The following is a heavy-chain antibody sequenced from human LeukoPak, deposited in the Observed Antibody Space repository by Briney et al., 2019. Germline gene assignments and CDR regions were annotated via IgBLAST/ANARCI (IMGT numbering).Heavy chain of an antibody. CDR2: ISFDGSSN. CDR3: ARAGRFFDWFPFDY. J-gene: IGHJ4*02. CDR1: GFTFSHYS. D-gene: IGHD3-9*01. Sequence: GRSLRLSCAASGFTFSHYSVHWVRQAPGKGLEWVALISFDGSSNYYADSVKGRFTISRDNSKNTLSLQMNSLRVEDTAVYYCARAGRFFDWFPFDYWGQGTLVTVSS. V-gene: IGHV3-30*04.